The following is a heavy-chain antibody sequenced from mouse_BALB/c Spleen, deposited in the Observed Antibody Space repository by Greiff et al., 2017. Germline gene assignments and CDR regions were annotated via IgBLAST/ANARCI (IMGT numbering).Heavy chain of an antibody. D-gene: IGHD1-1*01. V-gene: IGHV2-6-7*01. Sequence: QVQLQQSGPGLVAPSQSLSITCTVSGFSLTGYGVNWVRQPPGKGLEWLGMIWGDGSTDYNSALKSRLSISKDNTKSQVFLKMNSLQTDDTARYYCARDEYYGSSPFAYWGQGTLVTVSA. CDR3: ARDEYYGSSPFAY. CDR1: GFSLTGYG. CDR2: IWGDGST. J-gene: IGHJ3*01.